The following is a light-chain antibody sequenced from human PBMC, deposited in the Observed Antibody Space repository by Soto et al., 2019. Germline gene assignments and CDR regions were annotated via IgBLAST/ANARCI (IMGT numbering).Light chain of an antibody. V-gene: IGLV1-47*01. J-gene: IGLJ3*02. CDR3: AAWDDSLSGLWV. CDR1: SSNIGSNY. CDR2: SSN. Sequence: QSVLTQPPSASGTPGQRVTISCSRSSSNIGSNYVYWYQQVPGTAPKLLIHSSNQRPSGVPDRFSGSKSGTSASLAISGLRSEDEADYYCAAWDDSLSGLWVFGGGTKLTVL.